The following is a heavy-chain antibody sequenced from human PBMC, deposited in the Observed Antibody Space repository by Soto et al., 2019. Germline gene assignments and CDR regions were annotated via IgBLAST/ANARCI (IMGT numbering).Heavy chain of an antibody. Sequence: PGGSLRLSCAASGFTFSSYSMNWVRQAPGKGLEWVSSISSSSSYIYYADSVKGRFTISRDNAKNSLYLQMNSLRAEDTAVYYCARGFYDFWSGSPGDWFDPWGQGTLVTVSS. CDR3: ARGFYDFWSGSPGDWFDP. CDR2: ISSSSSYI. D-gene: IGHD3-3*01. J-gene: IGHJ5*02. V-gene: IGHV3-21*01. CDR1: GFTFSSYS.